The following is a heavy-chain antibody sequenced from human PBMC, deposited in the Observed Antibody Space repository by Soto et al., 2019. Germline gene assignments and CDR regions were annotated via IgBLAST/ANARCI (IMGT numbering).Heavy chain of an antibody. Sequence: EVQLVESGGGLVQPGGSLRLSCAASGFTFSSYEMNWVRQAPGKGLEWVSYISSSGSTIYYADSVKGRFTISRDNAKNSLYLQMNSLRAEDTAVYYCAREGPPNWNETGNYYYYGMDVWGQGTTVTVSS. CDR2: ISSSGSTI. CDR3: AREGPPNWNETGNYYYYGMDV. D-gene: IGHD1-20*01. CDR1: GFTFSSYE. V-gene: IGHV3-48*03. J-gene: IGHJ6*02.